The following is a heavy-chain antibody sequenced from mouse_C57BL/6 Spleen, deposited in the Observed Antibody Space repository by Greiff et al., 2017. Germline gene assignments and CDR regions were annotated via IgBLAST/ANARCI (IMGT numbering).Heavy chain of an antibody. J-gene: IGHJ2*01. V-gene: IGHV1-42*01. CDR3: AREGYYVSLSYFGC. Sequence: VQLQQSGPELVKPGASVKISCKASGYSFTGYYMNWVKQSPEKSLEWIGEINPSTGGTTYNQKFKAKATLTVDKSSSTAYRQLKSLTSEDSAVYYCAREGYYVSLSYFGCWGQGTTLPVSS. D-gene: IGHD1-1*01. CDR1: GYSFTGYY. CDR2: INPSTGGT.